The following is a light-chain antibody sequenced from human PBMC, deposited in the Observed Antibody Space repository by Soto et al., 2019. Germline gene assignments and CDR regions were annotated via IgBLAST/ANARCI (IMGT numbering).Light chain of an antibody. CDR3: QKYRSVPV. J-gene: IGKJ3*01. Sequence: DIQMTQSPTSLSASVGDRVTITCRASQGIRNFVAWYQQKPGKAPKLLIYAASTLQSRVPSGFSGSGSRTYFTLTINSLQPEDVATYSCQKYRSVPVFGPGTKVEIK. CDR1: QGIRNF. V-gene: IGKV1-27*01. CDR2: AAS.